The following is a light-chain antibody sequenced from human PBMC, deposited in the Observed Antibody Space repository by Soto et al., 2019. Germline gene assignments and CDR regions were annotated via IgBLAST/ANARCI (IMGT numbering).Light chain of an antibody. J-gene: IGKJ1*01. CDR3: QRFKNSST. V-gene: IGKV3-20*01. CDR1: QSISSTY. CDR2: GTF. Sequence: EIVLTQSPGTLSLSPGERATLSCRASQSISSTYLAWYQQKPGQAPRLLIYGTFNRAPGIPDSFSGSGSGAEFTLTISRRGLKDFAFYYGQRFKNSSTFGQGTKVNIK.